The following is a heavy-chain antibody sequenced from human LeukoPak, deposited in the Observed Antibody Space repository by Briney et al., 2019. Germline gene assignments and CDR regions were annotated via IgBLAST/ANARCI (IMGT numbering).Heavy chain of an antibody. CDR3: ARGALDFDY. V-gene: IGHV3-33*01. CDR2: IWYDGSNK. CDR1: GFTFSSYG. Sequence: PGGSLRLSCAASGFTFSSYGIHWVRQAPGKGLEWVALIWYDGSNKYYADSVKGRFTISRDNSKNTLYLQMNSLRGEDTAVYYCARGALDFDYWGQGTLVTVSS. J-gene: IGHJ4*02.